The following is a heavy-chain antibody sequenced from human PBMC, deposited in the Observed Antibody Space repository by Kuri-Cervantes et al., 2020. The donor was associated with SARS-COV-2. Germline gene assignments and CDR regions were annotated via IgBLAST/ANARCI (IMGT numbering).Heavy chain of an antibody. CDR1: GFTFSSYW. CDR3: ARTHDSSGYYYVGRRGQFDY. J-gene: IGHJ4*02. CDR2: IKQDGSEK. D-gene: IGHD3-22*01. V-gene: IGHV3-7*01. Sequence: GGSLRLSCAASGFTFSSYWMSWVRQAPGKGLEWVANIKQDGSEKYYVDSVKGRFTISRDNAKNSLYLQMNSLRAEDTAVYYCARTHDSSGYYYVGRRGQFDYWGQGTLVTVSS.